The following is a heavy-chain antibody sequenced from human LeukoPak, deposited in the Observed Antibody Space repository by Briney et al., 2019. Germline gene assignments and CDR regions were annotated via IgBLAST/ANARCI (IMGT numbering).Heavy chain of an antibody. D-gene: IGHD3/OR15-3a*01. CDR1: GFTFSNYA. J-gene: IGHJ4*02. CDR2: IKQDGSEK. CDR3: ARGLGGLSDY. Sequence: GGSLRLSCAASGFTFSNYAMSWVRRAPGKGLEWVANIKQDGSEKYYVDSVKGRFTISRDNAKNSLYLQINGLRAEDTAVYFCARGLGGLSDYWGQGTLVTVSS. V-gene: IGHV3-7*02.